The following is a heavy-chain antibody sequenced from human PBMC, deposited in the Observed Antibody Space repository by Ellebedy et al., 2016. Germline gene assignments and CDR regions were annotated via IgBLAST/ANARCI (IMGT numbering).Heavy chain of an antibody. CDR2: ISWNSGSI. D-gene: IGHD3-10*01. Sequence: SLKISCAASGFTFDDYAMHWVRQAPGKGLEWVSGISWNSGSIGYADSVKGRFTISRDNAKNSLYLQMNSLRTEDTALYYCAKGFRRDYFFDYWGQGTLVTVSS. CDR1: GFTFDDYA. V-gene: IGHV3-9*01. J-gene: IGHJ4*02. CDR3: AKGFRRDYFFDY.